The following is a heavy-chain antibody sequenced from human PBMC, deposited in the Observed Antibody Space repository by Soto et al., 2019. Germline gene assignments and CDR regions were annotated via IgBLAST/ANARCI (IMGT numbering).Heavy chain of an antibody. Sequence: GSLRLSCAASGFTFSTYSMNWVRQAPGKGLEWVSFISSTGNYIYYVDSVKGRFTISRDNAKNSLYLQMNSLRAEDTAVYYCARDVGHYDILTGYPIYYFDYWGQGTLVTVSS. CDR2: ISSTGNYI. CDR3: ARDVGHYDILTGYPIYYFDY. J-gene: IGHJ4*02. D-gene: IGHD3-9*01. V-gene: IGHV3-21*05. CDR1: GFTFSTYS.